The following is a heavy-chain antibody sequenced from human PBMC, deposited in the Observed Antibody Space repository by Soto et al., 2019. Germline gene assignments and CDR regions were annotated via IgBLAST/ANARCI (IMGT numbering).Heavy chain of an antibody. CDR3: ARTITMVRGGNAFDI. CDR1: GGTFSSYA. D-gene: IGHD3-10*01. CDR2: IIPIFGTA. V-gene: IGHV1-69*13. J-gene: IGHJ3*02. Sequence: GASAKVSCKASGGTFSSYAISWVRQAPGQGLEWMGGIIPIFGTANYAQKFQGRVTITADESTSTAYMELSSLRSEDTAVYYCARTITMVRGGNAFDIWGQGTMVTVSS.